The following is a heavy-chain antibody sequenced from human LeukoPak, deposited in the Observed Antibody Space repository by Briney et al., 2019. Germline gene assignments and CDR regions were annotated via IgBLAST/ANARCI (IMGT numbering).Heavy chain of an antibody. D-gene: IGHD3-22*01. CDR2: IYYSGST. V-gene: IGHV4-39*01. CDR3: ARRRYYDSTGYLD. Sequence: SETLSVTCTISGDSISSSSYYWDWIRQCPGKGLEWIGTIYYSGSTYYNASLKSRLFISIDTSNNQFSLRLSFVTGAGTALYYCARRRYYDSTGYLDGGQGTLITFSS. J-gene: IGHJ1*01. CDR1: GDSISSSSYY.